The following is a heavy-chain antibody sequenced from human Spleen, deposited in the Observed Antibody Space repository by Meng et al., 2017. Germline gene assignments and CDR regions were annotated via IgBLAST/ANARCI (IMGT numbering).Heavy chain of an antibody. CDR1: CGSISSSSYY. CDR3: ARGYDILTGYYEYYFDY. D-gene: IGHD3-9*01. Sequence: GSLRLSCTVSCGSISSSSYYWGWIRQPPGKGLEWIGSIYYSGSTYYNPSLKSRVTISVDTSKNQFSLKLSSVTAADTAVYYCARGYDILTGYYEYYFDYWGQGTLVTVSS. J-gene: IGHJ4*02. V-gene: IGHV4-39*07. CDR2: IYYSGST.